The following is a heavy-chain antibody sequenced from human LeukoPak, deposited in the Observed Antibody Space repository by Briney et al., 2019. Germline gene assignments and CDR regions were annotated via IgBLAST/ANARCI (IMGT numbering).Heavy chain of an antibody. J-gene: IGHJ4*02. V-gene: IGHV3-21*01. CDR3: ARTYDSGNYYDY. CDR2: ISSSSSFI. CDR1: VFTFSRYS. D-gene: IGHD3-10*01. Sequence: GGSLRLSCAASVFTFSRYSMNWVRQAPGKGLEWVSSISSSSSFIYYADSVKGRFTISRDNAKKSLHLQMNSLRAEDTAVYFCARTYDSGNYYDYWGQGTLVTVSS.